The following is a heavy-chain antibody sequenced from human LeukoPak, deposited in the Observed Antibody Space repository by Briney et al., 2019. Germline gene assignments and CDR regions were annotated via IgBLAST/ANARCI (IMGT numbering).Heavy chain of an antibody. Sequence: GGSLRLSCVASGFTFSSYSMYWVRQAPGKGLEWVAVISYDGSDKYYADTVKGRFTISRDNSKNTLFLQMNSLSDDDTAVYLCARMTSFYYFDYWGQGTLVTVSS. V-gene: IGHV3-30*03. J-gene: IGHJ4*02. CDR2: ISYDGSDK. CDR1: GFTFSSYS. CDR3: ARMTSFYYFDY. D-gene: IGHD2/OR15-2a*01.